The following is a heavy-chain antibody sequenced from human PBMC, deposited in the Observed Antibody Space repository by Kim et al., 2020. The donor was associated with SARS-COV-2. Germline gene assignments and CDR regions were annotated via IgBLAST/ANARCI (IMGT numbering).Heavy chain of an antibody. J-gene: IGHJ6*02. CDR3: ARETGIAADGMDV. Sequence: ADSAKGRFTISRDNSKNPLYLQMNSLRAEDTAVYYCARETGIAADGMDVWGQGTTVTVSS. V-gene: IGHV3-30*01. D-gene: IGHD6-13*01.